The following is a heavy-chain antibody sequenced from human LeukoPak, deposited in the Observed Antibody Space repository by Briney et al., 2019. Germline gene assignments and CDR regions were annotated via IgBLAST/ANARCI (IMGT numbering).Heavy chain of an antibody. J-gene: IGHJ4*02. CDR1: GFTVSSNY. V-gene: IGHV3-53*01. D-gene: IGHD1-26*01. CDR3: VRGQFWRGSEIRV. CDR2: IYSGGST. Sequence: GGSLRLSCAASGFTVSSNYMSWVRQAPGKGLEWVSVIYSGGSTYYADSVKGRFTISRDNSKNTLYLQMNSLRAEDTAMYYCVRGQFWRGSEIRVWGQGTLVTVSS.